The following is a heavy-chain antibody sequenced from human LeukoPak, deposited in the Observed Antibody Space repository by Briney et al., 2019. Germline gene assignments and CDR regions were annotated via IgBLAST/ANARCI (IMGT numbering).Heavy chain of an antibody. J-gene: IGHJ6*03. CDR3: ARGITMVRGVIITPNSYYYYMDV. CDR2: IYYSGST. Sequence: SETLSLTCTVSGGSISSSSYYWGWIRQPPGKGLEWIGSIYYSGSTYYNPSLKGRVTISVDTSKNQFSLKLSSVTAADTAVYYCARGITMVRGVIITPNSYYYYMDVWGKGTTVTISS. V-gene: IGHV4-39*07. D-gene: IGHD3-10*01. CDR1: GGSISSSSYY.